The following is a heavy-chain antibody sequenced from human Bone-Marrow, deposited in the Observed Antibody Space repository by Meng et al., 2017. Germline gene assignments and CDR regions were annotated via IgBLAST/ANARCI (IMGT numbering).Heavy chain of an antibody. CDR2: INHSGST. D-gene: IGHD2-15*01. Sequence: QSGSRLLKPSVTLSLTRAVYGVSLSGYYCSWIRQPPGKGLEWIGEINHSGSTNYNPSLKSRVTISVDTSKNQFSLKLSSVTAADTAVYYCASGYCSGGSCQVGWFDPWGQGTLVTVSS. J-gene: IGHJ5*02. V-gene: IGHV4-34*01. CDR3: ASGYCSGGSCQVGWFDP. CDR1: GVSLSGYY.